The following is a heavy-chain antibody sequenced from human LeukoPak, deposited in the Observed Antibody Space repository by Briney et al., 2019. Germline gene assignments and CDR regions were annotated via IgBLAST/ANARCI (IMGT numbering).Heavy chain of an antibody. V-gene: IGHV3-7*01. D-gene: IGHD3-16*01. CDR1: GFLFSSSW. Sequence: GGSQRLSCAASGFLFSSSWMNWVRQAPGKGLGWVASMKPDGSQTYYVDSVKGRFNISRDIAKNSLYLQMDSLRAEDTAVYYCAKDRLYKAFDYWGQGTLVTVSS. CDR2: MKPDGSQT. CDR3: AKDRLYKAFDY. J-gene: IGHJ4*02.